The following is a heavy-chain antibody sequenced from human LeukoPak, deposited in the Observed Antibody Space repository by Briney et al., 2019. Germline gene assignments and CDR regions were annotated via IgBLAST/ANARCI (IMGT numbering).Heavy chain of an antibody. Sequence: ASVKVSCKASGYTFTYRYLHWVRQAPGQGLEWMGWINPNTGDTKFSQKFQASVTMTRDTSISTAYLELNRLRYDDTAVYYCVRSGDGYKYNYWGQGTLVTVSS. J-gene: IGHJ4*02. V-gene: IGHV1-2*02. CDR2: INPNTGDT. D-gene: IGHD5-24*01. CDR3: VRSGDGYKYNY. CDR1: GYTFTYRY.